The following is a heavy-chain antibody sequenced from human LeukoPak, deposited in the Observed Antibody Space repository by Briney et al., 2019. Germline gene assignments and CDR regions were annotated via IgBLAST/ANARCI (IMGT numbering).Heavy chain of an antibody. V-gene: IGHV3-30*18. Sequence: PGRPLRLSCAASGFTFSSYGMHWVRQAPGKGLEWVAVISYDGSNKYYADSVKGRFTISRDNSKNTLYLQMNSLRAEDTAVYYCAKVLAYCGGDCYSGALDYWGQGTLVTVSS. CDR2: ISYDGSNK. J-gene: IGHJ4*02. D-gene: IGHD2-21*02. CDR3: AKVLAYCGGDCYSGALDY. CDR1: GFTFSSYG.